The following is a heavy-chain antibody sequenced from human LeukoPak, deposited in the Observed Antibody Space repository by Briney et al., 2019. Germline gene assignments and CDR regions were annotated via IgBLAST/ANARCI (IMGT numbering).Heavy chain of an antibody. D-gene: IGHD3-10*01. Sequence: SETLSLTCTFSGGSINNFYWSWIRQPAGKGLEWIGRIYASENTNYNPSLKSRVTMSVDTSKNQFSLKLSSVTAADTAVYYCARGSNYYGSGSAYYYYMDVWGKGTTVTVSS. CDR1: GGSINNFY. J-gene: IGHJ6*03. V-gene: IGHV4-4*07. CDR2: IYASENT. CDR3: ARGSNYYGSGSAYYYYMDV.